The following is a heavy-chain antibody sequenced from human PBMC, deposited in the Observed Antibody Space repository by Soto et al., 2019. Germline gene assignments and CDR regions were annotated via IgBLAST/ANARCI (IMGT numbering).Heavy chain of an antibody. CDR3: VRVVAIPGYPDH. Sequence: QVQLVQSGAEVRQPASSVKVSCKTSGGTFSSYAISWVRQAPGQGLEWMGGIVPIVGTTTYAQKFQGRVTITADEATNTAYMQLSRLRSDDTAVYYCVRVVAIPGYPDHWGQGTLLTVSS. J-gene: IGHJ4*02. CDR2: IVPIVGTT. D-gene: IGHD5-12*01. CDR1: GGTFSSYA. V-gene: IGHV1-69*12.